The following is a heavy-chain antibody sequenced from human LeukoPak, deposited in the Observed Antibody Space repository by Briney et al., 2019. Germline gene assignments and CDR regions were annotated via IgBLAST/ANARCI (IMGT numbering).Heavy chain of an antibody. V-gene: IGHV3-23*01. D-gene: IGHD2-15*01. Sequence: GRTLRLSCAASGFTFSRDGMHWGRQTPGKGLEWVSTITSSGGSTYYANSARGRFTTSRDNSTNTLYLQMNSLRAEDTAVYYCAKRCTGGSCYYWHFDLWGRGTLVTVSS. CDR1: GFTFSRDG. J-gene: IGHJ2*01. CDR2: ITSSGGST. CDR3: AKRCTGGSCYYWHFDL.